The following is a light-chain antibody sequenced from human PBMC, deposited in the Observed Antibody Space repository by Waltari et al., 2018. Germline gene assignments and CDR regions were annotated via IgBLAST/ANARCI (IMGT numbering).Light chain of an antibody. V-gene: IGLV1-40*01. J-gene: IGLJ3*02. CDR1: RSNIGTHSD. CDR3: QSYDNTLSGWV. Sequence: QSVLTQPPSVSGAPGQWVTISCTGHRSNIGTHSDVHRYQQLPGIAPKLLINVINKRPSGFPDRFSGSKSGTSASLAITGLQAEDEADYYCQSYDNTLSGWVFGGGTKLTVL. CDR2: VIN.